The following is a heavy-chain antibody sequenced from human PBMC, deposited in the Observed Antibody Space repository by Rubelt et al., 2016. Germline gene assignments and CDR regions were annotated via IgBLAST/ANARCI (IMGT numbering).Heavy chain of an antibody. CDR3: ARGLFGPDY. Sequence: EVQLVEFGGGLVQPGGALRLSCAASGFAFISHWMHWVRQAPGKGLVCVSRVHNDGRDHVYADSVSGRFTISRDNANNIQYKQMNSRRAEDTAVYYCARGLFGPDYWGQGTLVTVSS. D-gene: IGHD2-21*01. V-gene: IGHV3-74*01. J-gene: IGHJ4*02. CDR1: GFAFISHW. CDR2: VHNDGRDH.